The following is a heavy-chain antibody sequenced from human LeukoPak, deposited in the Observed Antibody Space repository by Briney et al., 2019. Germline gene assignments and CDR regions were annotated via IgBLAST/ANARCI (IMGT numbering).Heavy chain of an antibody. J-gene: IGHJ5*02. Sequence: PSETLSLTCTVSGGSISSYYWSWIRQPPGKGLEWIGYIYYSGSTNYNPSLKSRVTISVDTSKNQFSLKLSSVTAADTAVYYCARVETVRGYNWFDPWGQGTLVTVSS. CDR3: ARVETVRGYNWFDP. D-gene: IGHD3-16*01. CDR1: GGSISSYY. CDR2: IYYSGST. V-gene: IGHV4-59*01.